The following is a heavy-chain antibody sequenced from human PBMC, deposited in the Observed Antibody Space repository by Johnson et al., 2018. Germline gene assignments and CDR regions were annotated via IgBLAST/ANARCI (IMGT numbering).Heavy chain of an antibody. J-gene: IGHJ4*02. D-gene: IGHD3-10*01. Sequence: QVQLQQSGPGLVKPSETLSLTCGVSGGSISSSSYFWAWFRQPPGKGLEWIGSVFYSGFTYYSPSLKSRPTMSVDTSKNRFSLRLDSVTAADTAIYYCTYYIHYDMYYFDSWGQGSLVTVSS. CDR1: GGSISSSSYF. V-gene: IGHV4-39*07. CDR2: VFYSGFT. CDR3: TYYIHYDMYYFDS.